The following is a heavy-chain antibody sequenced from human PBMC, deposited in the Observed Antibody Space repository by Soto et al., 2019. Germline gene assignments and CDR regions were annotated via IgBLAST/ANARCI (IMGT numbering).Heavy chain of an antibody. CDR2: IKQDGSEK. Sequence: SGGSLRLSCAASGFTFSSYWMSWVRQAPGKGLEWVANIKQDGSEKYYVDSVKGRFTISRDNAKDSLYLQMNSLRAEDTAVYYCARGRKGGGGYYYGMAVWGQGTTVTVSS. D-gene: IGHD1-26*01. V-gene: IGHV3-7*01. J-gene: IGHJ6*02. CDR3: ARGRKGGGGYYYGMAV. CDR1: GFTFSSYW.